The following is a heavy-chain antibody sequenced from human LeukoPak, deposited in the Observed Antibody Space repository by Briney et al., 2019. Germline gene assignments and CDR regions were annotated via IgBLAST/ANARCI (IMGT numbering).Heavy chain of an antibody. CDR1: GFTFSSYA. V-gene: IGHV3-30-3*01. CDR2: ISYDGSNK. D-gene: IGHD3-9*01. J-gene: IGHJ4*02. Sequence: GGSLRLSCAASGFTFSSYAMSWVRQAPGKGLEWVAVISYDGSNKYYADSVKGRFTISRDNSKNTLYLQMNSLRAEDTAVYYCARDPHYDITLDYWGQGTLVTVSS. CDR3: ARDPHYDITLDY.